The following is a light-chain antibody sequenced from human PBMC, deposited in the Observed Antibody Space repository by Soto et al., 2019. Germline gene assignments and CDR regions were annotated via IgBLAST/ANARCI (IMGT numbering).Light chain of an antibody. CDR3: AAWDDSLNGLV. J-gene: IGLJ1*01. CDR1: SSNIGCNT. V-gene: IGLV1-44*01. CDR2: NNN. Sequence: QSVLTQPHSASGTPGQRVTLTCSGSSSNIGCNTVNWYQQLPGTAPKLLIYNNNQRPSEVPDRFSGAKSGTSAALAISGLQFEDEADYYCAAWDDSLNGLVFGTGTKLTVL.